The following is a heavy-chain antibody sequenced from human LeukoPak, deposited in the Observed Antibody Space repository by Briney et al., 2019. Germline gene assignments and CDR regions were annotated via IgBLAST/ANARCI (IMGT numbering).Heavy chain of an antibody. CDR1: GFTLSSYG. D-gene: IGHD3-10*01. CDR3: ARDRRVRGVIITDDAFDI. J-gene: IGHJ3*02. V-gene: IGHV3-33*01. CDR2: IWYDGSNK. Sequence: GGSLRLSCAASGFTLSSYGMHWVRQAPGKGLEWVAVIWYDGSNKYCADSVKGRFTISRDNSKNTLYLQMNSLRAEDTAVYYCARDRRVRGVIITDDAFDIWGQGTMVTVSS.